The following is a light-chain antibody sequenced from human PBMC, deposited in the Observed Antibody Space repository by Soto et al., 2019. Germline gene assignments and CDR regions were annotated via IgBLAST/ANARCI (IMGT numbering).Light chain of an antibody. CDR2: DAS. CDR1: QSVSSY. Sequence: EIVLTQSPATLSLSPGERATLSCRASQSVSSYLAWYQQKPGQAPRLLIYDASNRATGIPARFSGSGSGTDFPLTISSLEPEDFAVYYCQQRGNWPGITFGQGTRLEIK. V-gene: IGKV3-11*01. J-gene: IGKJ5*01. CDR3: QQRGNWPGIT.